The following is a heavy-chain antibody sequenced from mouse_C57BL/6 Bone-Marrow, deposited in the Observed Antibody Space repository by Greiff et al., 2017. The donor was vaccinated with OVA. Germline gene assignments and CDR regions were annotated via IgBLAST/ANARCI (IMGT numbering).Heavy chain of an antibody. CDR3: AREGSLYYYGSSPFAY. CDR2: ISDGGSYT. CDR1: GFTFSSYA. D-gene: IGHD1-1*01. V-gene: IGHV5-4*01. J-gene: IGHJ3*01. Sequence: EVQVVESGGGLVKPGGSLKLSCAASGFTFSSYAMSWVRQTPEKRLEWVATISDGGSYTYYPDNVKGRFTISRDNAKNNLYLQMSHLKSEDTAMYYCAREGSLYYYGSSPFAYWGQGTLVTVSA.